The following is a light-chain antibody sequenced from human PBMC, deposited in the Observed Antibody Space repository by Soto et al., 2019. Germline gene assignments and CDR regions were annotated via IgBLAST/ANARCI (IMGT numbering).Light chain of an antibody. CDR1: SSDVGGYNY. CDR3: SSYTSSSLHV. J-gene: IGLJ1*01. V-gene: IGLV2-14*03. Sequence: QSALTQPASVSGSPGQSITISCTGTSSDVGGYNYVSWYQQHPGQAPKLMIYDVSNRPSGVSNRFSGSKSGNTASLTISGLQAEDEADYYCSSYTSSSLHVFGTGTKLTVL. CDR2: DVS.